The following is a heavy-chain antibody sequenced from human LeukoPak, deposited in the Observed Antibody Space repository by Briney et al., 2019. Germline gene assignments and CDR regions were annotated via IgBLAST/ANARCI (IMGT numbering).Heavy chain of an antibody. V-gene: IGHV3-23*01. Sequence: GASVKVSCKASGGTFSSYAISWVRQAPGKGLEWVSAISDSGDNTWYAGSVKGRFTISRDNAKNTLYLQMNTLRAEDTAVYYCTKAHGHIIAAGNTGIWGQGTLVTVSS. CDR2: ISDSGDNT. CDR3: TKAHGHIIAAGNTGI. J-gene: IGHJ4*02. D-gene: IGHD6-25*01. CDR1: GGTFSSYA.